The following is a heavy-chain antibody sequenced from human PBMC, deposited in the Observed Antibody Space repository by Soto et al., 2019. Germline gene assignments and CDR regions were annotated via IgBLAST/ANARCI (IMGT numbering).Heavy chain of an antibody. CDR2: IHHREST. J-gene: IGHJ6*02. Sequence: SETLSLTCSVSGVSVRSNNWGFCVRQPPGKGLEWIGEIHHRESTNLNPSLKSRVTISVDRSKNEFSLKVKSVTAADTAVYYCGCRVEDISYDYYGMDVWGQGTTVTVSS. D-gene: IGHD2-15*01. CDR1: GVSVRSNNW. CDR3: GCRVEDISYDYYGMDV. V-gene: IGHV4-4*02.